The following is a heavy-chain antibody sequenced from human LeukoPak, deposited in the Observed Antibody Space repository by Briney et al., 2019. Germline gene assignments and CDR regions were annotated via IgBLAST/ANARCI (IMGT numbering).Heavy chain of an antibody. V-gene: IGHV3-74*01. CDR1: GFTFSSYW. J-gene: IGHJ4*02. D-gene: IGHD2-21*02. CDR3: ARDVVTATFDY. Sequence: GGSLRLSCAASGFTFSSYWMHWVRQAPGKWLVWVSHITSDGSTTGYADSVKGRFTISRDNAKNTLYLQMNSLRAEDTAVYYCARDVVTATFDYWGQGTLVTVSS. CDR2: ITSDGSTT.